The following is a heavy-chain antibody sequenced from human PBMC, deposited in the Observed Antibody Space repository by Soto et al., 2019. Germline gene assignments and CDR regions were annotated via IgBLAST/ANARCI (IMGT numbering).Heavy chain of an antibody. CDR1: GGSITSDW. CDR2: IYYGAYT. J-gene: IGHJ5*02. Sequence: PSETLSLTCSVSGGSITSDWWSWIRQPPGKGLEWIGYIYYGAYTNYNPILNSRVTISGDTSKNQVSLKLNSVTTADTAVYYCARWDSNWFDPWGQGVLVTVSS. CDR3: ARWDSNWFDP. D-gene: IGHD1-26*01. V-gene: IGHV4-59*01.